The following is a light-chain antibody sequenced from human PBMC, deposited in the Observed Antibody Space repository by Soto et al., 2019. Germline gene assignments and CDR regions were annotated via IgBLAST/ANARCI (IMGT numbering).Light chain of an antibody. Sequence: EILMTQSPDTLSVSPGERVTLSCRASRTVSNRLAWYQHKPGQAPRLLISGASTGATGIPPRFRGSGSGTEFTLTISSLQSEDFAVYYCQQYDKWPRTFGQGTKVEIK. CDR2: GAS. CDR3: QQYDKWPRT. CDR1: RTVSNR. V-gene: IGKV3-15*01. J-gene: IGKJ1*01.